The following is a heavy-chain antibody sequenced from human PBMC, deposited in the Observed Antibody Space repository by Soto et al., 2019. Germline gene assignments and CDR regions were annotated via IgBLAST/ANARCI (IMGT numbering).Heavy chain of an antibody. Sequence: NICVRQAPGQGLEWMGGIIPIFGTANYAQKFQGRVTITADESTSTAYMELSSLRSEDTAVYSCARVYGMEGWGRGHTVTV. CDR2: IIPIFGTA. CDR3: ARVYGMEG. V-gene: IGHV1-69*01. J-gene: IGHJ6*02.